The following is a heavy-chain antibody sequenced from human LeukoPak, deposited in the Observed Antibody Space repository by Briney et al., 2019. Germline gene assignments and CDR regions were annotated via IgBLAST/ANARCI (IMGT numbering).Heavy chain of an antibody. Sequence: GASVKVSCKASGYTFTSYGISWVRQAPGQGLEWMGWISAYNGNTNYAQKLQGRVTMTTDTSTSTAYMELRSLRSDDTAVYYCARDQGGSARGMELFGGFDYWGQGTLVTVSS. CDR3: ARDQGGSARGMELFGGFDY. CDR1: GYTFTSYG. J-gene: IGHJ4*02. V-gene: IGHV1-18*01. CDR2: ISAYNGNT. D-gene: IGHD1-26*01.